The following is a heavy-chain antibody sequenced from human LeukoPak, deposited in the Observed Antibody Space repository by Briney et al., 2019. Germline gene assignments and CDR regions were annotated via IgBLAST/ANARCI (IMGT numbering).Heavy chain of an antibody. V-gene: IGHV3-21*01. J-gene: IGHJ4*02. CDR3: ARDRDYGDYKTPGDFDY. CDR2: ISSSSSYI. CDR1: GFTFSSYW. Sequence: GGSLRLSCAASGFTFSSYWMSWVRQAPGKGLEWVSSISSSSSYIYYADSVKGRFTISRDNAKNSLYLQMNSLRAEDTAVYYCARDRDYGDYKTPGDFDYWGQGTLVTVSS. D-gene: IGHD4-17*01.